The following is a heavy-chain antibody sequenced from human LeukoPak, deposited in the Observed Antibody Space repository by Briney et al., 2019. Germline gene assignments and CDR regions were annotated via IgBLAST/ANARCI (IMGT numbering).Heavy chain of an antibody. J-gene: IGHJ5*02. Sequence: SGTLSLTCAVSGGSISSSNWWSWVRQPPGKGLEWIGEIYHSGSTNYNPSLKSRVTISVDTSKNQFSLKLSSVTAADTAVYYCAYIDWQVGYGDYEHWFDPWGQGTLVTVSS. CDR3: AYIDWQVGYGDYEHWFDP. D-gene: IGHD4-17*01. V-gene: IGHV4-4*02. CDR1: GGSISSSNW. CDR2: IYHSGST.